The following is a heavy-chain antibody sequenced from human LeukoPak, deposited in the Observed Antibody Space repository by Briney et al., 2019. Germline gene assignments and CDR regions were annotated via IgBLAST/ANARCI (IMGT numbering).Heavy chain of an antibody. D-gene: IGHD1-26*01. J-gene: IGHJ4*02. CDR2: ISGLNGNT. Sequence: GSVKVSCKTSGYIFTRYGVSWVRQAPGQGLEWVGWISGLNGNTYYEHKFRGRVTMTTDTSTSTVYMELRSLTSDDTAVYYCARGGGRDSGRENDYWGQGTLVTVPS. CDR3: ARGGGRDSGRENDY. V-gene: IGHV1-18*01. CDR1: GYIFTRYG.